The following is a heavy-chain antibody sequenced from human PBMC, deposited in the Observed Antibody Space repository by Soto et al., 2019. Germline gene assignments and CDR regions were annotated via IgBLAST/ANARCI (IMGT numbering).Heavy chain of an antibody. CDR3: ARTPAVGPGGIFYYYGMDV. CDR1: GGSISSYY. D-gene: IGHD1-26*01. J-gene: IGHJ6*02. Sequence: LSLTCTVSGGSISSYYWSWIRQPPGKGLEWIGYIYYSGSTNYNPSLKSRVTISVDTSKNQFSLKLSSVTAADTAVYYCARTPAVGPGGIFYYYGMDVWGHGTTVTVSS. CDR2: IYYSGST. V-gene: IGHV4-59*01.